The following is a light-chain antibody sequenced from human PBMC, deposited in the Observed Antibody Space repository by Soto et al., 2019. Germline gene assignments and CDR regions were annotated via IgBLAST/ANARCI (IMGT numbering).Light chain of an antibody. Sequence: EIVMTQSPATLSVSPGERATLSCRASQSVSSNLAWYQQKPGQAPRLLIYGASTRATGVPARFSGSGSETEFTLTISSLQSEDFAVYFCQHYNNWPPITFGQGTRLEIK. CDR3: QHYNNWPPIT. CDR2: GAS. J-gene: IGKJ5*01. CDR1: QSVSSN. V-gene: IGKV3-15*01.